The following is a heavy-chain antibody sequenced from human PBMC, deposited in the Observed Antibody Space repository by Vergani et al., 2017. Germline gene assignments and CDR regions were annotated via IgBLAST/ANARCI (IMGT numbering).Heavy chain of an antibody. D-gene: IGHD3-10*01. V-gene: IGHV3-48*04. Sequence: EVQLVESGGGLVQPGRSLRLSCAASGFTFSSYSMNWVRQAPGKGLEWVSYISSSSSTIYYADSVKGRFTISRDNAKNSLYLQMNSLRAEDTAVYYCARDMGSGFDYWGQGTLVTVSS. CDR2: ISSSSSTI. J-gene: IGHJ4*02. CDR1: GFTFSSYS. CDR3: ARDMGSGFDY.